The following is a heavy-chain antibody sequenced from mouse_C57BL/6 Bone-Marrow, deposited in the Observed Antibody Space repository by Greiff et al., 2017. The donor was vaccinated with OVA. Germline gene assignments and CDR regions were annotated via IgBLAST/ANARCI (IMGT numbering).Heavy chain of an antibody. CDR2: IDPENGDT. CDR1: GFNIKDDY. J-gene: IGHJ2*01. V-gene: IGHV14-4*01. D-gene: IGHD1-1*01. CDR3: TTSHYYGSSYGGYFDY. Sequence: VQLQQSGAELVRPGASVKLSCTASGFNIKDDYMHWVKQRPEQGLEWIGWIDPENGDTEYASKFQGKATITAVTSSNTAYLQLSSLTSEDTAVYYCTTSHYYGSSYGGYFDYWGQGTTLTVSS.